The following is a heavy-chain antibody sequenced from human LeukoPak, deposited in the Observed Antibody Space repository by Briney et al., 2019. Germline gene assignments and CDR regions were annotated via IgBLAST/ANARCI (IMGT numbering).Heavy chain of an antibody. CDR1: GFTFSSYW. CDR3: AKVRVRRSYYYYYMDV. J-gene: IGHJ6*03. Sequence: PGGSLRLSCAASGFTFSSYWMNWVRQAPGKGLEWVANIKQDGSEKYYVDSVKGRFTMSRDTAKNSLYLQMNSLRAEDTAVYYCAKVRVRRSYYYYYMDVWGKGTTVTVSS. CDR2: IKQDGSEK. D-gene: IGHD4/OR15-4a*01. V-gene: IGHV3-7*01.